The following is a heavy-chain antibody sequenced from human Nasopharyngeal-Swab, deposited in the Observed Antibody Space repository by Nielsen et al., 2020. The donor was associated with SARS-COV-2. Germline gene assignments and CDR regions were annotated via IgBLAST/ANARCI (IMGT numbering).Heavy chain of an antibody. CDR3: ARGAGTSFGVVSYFDY. V-gene: IGHV3-23*01. CDR2: ISGSGGSI. Sequence: GESLKISCAASGFTFSSYAMSWVRQAPGKGLEWVSAISGSGGSIYYADSVKGRFTISRDNAKNSLYLQMNSLRAEDTAVYYCARGAGTSFGVVSYFDYWGQGTLVTVSS. D-gene: IGHD6-13*01. CDR1: GFTFSSYA. J-gene: IGHJ4*02.